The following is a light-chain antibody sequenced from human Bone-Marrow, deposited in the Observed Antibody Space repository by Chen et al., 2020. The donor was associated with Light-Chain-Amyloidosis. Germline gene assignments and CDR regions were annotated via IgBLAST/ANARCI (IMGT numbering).Light chain of an antibody. V-gene: IGLV3-21*02. CDR3: QVWDRSSDRPV. J-gene: IGLJ3*02. CDR1: NIGSTS. Sequence: SYVLTQPSSVSVAPGQTATIACGGNNIGSTSVHWYQQTPGQAPLLVVYDDSGRPSGIPERLSGSNSGNTATLNISRVEAGDEADYYCQVWDRSSDRPVFGGGTKLTVL. CDR2: DDS.